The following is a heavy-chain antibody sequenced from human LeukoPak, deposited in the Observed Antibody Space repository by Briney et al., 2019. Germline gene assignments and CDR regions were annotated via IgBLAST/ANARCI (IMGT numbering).Heavy chain of an antibody. J-gene: IGHJ4*02. CDR1: GFKFSSYT. D-gene: IGHD4-17*01. Sequence: WGSLRLSCAAPGFKFSSYTMYWVRQASGEGLEWVSSISTSSNYIYYADSVKGRFTISRDNAKNSLYLQMNTLRAKDTAVYNCAGLFNDGDYRAEPYWGQGTLVTVSS. CDR3: AGLFNDGDYRAEPY. V-gene: IGHV3-21*01. CDR2: ISTSSNYI.